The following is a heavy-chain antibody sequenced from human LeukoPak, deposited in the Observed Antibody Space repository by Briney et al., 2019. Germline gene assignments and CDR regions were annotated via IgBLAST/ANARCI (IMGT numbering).Heavy chain of an antibody. CDR3: ARGPGAFDI. V-gene: IGHV3-7*01. J-gene: IGHJ3*02. CDR2: IKQDGSEK. Sequence: GGSLRLSCAASRFTFSSYWMSWVRQAPGKGLEWVANIKQDGSEKYYVDSVKGRFTISRDNAKNSLYLQMNSLRAEDTAVYYCARGPGAFDIWGQGTMVTVSS. CDR1: RFTFSSYW.